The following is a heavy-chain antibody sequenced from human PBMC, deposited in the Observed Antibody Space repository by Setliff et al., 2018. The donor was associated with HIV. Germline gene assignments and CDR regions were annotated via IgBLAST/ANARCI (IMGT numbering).Heavy chain of an antibody. CDR2: IKTKADGGTT. V-gene: IGHV3-15*01. Sequence: GESLKISCVASGLTFGNAWMSWVRQAPGKGLEWVGRIKTKADGGTTDYAAPVKGRFTISRDDSQNTLYLQMNTLKTEDTAVYYCTTSSGSFYQYYYYMDVWGKGTTVTVSS. D-gene: IGHD1-26*01. CDR1: GLTFGNAW. J-gene: IGHJ6*03. CDR3: TTSSGSFYQYYYYMDV.